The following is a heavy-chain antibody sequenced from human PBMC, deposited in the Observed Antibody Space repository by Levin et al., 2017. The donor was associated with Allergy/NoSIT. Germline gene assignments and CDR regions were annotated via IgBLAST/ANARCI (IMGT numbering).Heavy chain of an antibody. J-gene: IGHJ4*02. V-gene: IGHV4-34*01. CDR2: INHSGST. D-gene: IGHD2-21*01. CDR3: ARGGGDRDFDY. Sequence: SETLSLTCAVYGGSFSGYYWSWIRQPPGKGLEWIGEINHSGSTNYNPSLKSRVTISVDTSKNQFSLKLSSVTAADTAVYYCARGGGDRDFDYWGQGTLVTVSS. CDR1: GGSFSGYY.